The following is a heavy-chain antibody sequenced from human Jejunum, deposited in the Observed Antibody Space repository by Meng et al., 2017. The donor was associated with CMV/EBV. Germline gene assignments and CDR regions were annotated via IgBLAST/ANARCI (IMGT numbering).Heavy chain of an antibody. Sequence: SGFSLSNTGVGVGWIRQPPGKALEWLALIYWNDDSRYSLSLKTRLTITKDTSRNQVLLTMTNMDPVDTGTYYCAHYVDTARGGWYFDLWGRGTLVTVSS. CDR3: AHYVDTARGGWYFDL. J-gene: IGHJ2*01. D-gene: IGHD5-18*01. CDR2: IYWNDDS. CDR1: GFSLSNTGVG. V-gene: IGHV2-5*01.